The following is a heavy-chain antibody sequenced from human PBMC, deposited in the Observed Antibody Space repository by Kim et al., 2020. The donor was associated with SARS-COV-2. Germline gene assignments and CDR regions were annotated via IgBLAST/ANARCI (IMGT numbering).Heavy chain of an antibody. V-gene: IGHV3-21*01. D-gene: IGHD3-22*01. J-gene: IGHJ4*02. CDR2: ISSSSSYI. Sequence: GGSLRLSCAASGFTFSSYSMNWVRQAPGKGLEWVSSISSSSSYIYYADSVKGRFTISRDNAKNSLYLQMNSLRAEDTAVYYCARDRDPKSYYYDSSGYPPGYWGQGTLVTVSS. CDR1: GFTFSSYS. CDR3: ARDRDPKSYYYDSSGYPPGY.